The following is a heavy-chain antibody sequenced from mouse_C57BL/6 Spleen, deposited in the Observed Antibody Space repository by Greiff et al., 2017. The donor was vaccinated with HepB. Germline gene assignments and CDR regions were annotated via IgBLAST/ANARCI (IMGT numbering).Heavy chain of an antibody. V-gene: IGHV1-64*01. CDR2: IHPNSGST. CDR1: GYTFTSYW. Sequence: QVQLQQPGAELVKPGASVKLSCKASGYTFTSYWMHWVKQRPGQGLEWIGMIHPNSGSTNYNEKFKSKATLTVDKSSSTAYMQLSSLTSEDSAVYYCARGDYYGSSYGRDFDVWGKGTTVTVSS. J-gene: IGHJ1*03. D-gene: IGHD1-1*01. CDR3: ARGDYYGSSYGRDFDV.